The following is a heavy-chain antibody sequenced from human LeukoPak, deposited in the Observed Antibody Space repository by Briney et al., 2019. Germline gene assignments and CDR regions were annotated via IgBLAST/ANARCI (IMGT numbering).Heavy chain of an antibody. D-gene: IGHD3-9*01. Sequence: SETLSLTCTVSGGSISSHYWSWIRQPPGKGLEWIGEINHSGSTNYNPSLKSRVTISVDTSKNQFSLKLSSVTAADTAVYYCARISYYDILTGYRRYYYYYGMDVWGQGTTVTVSS. J-gene: IGHJ6*02. CDR1: GGSISSHY. V-gene: IGHV4-34*01. CDR2: INHSGST. CDR3: ARISYYDILTGYRRYYYYYGMDV.